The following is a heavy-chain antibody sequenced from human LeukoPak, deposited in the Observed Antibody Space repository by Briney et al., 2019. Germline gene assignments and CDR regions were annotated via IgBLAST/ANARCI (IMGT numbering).Heavy chain of an antibody. J-gene: IGHJ4*02. D-gene: IGHD5-18*01. V-gene: IGHV3-21*04. CDR2: FSSVGSYK. CDR3: ARGAEVQLWSYYFDY. CDR1: GFIFSDYD. Sequence: GGSLRLSCAASGFIFSDYDMNWVRQAPGQGLEWVALFSSVGSYKYYADSVKGRFTISRDNAKNSLYLQVNSLRAEDTALYFCARGAEVQLWSYYFDYWGQGTLVTVSS.